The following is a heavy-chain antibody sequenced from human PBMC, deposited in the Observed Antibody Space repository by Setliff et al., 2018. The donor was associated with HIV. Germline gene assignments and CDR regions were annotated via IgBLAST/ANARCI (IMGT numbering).Heavy chain of an antibody. CDR2: INAGNGNT. Sequence: ASVKVSCKASGSTFTSYAMHWVRQAPGQRLEWMGWINAGNGNTKYSQTFQGRVNITRDTSASTAYMELSRLISEDTSVSYCARGLRGYCSSTSCYYGYYYYGMDGWGEGTTFTVSS. CDR3: ARGLRGYCSSTSCYYGYYYYGMDG. D-gene: IGHD2-2*01. V-gene: IGHV1-3*01. J-gene: IGHJ6*04. CDR1: GSTFTSYA.